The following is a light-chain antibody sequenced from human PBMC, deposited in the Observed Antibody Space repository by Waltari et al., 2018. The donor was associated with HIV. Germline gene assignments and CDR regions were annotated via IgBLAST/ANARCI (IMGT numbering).Light chain of an antibody. V-gene: IGLV3-19*01. Sequence: SSELTQDPAVSVALGQPVRITCQGDSLRSYYASWYQQKPGQAPLLVVYGNDKRPSGIPDRFSGSSSGTTASLTITGAQAEDEADYYCNSRDSSGHHLVFATGTRVTVL. CDR3: NSRDSSGHHLV. CDR2: GND. J-gene: IGLJ1*01. CDR1: SLRSYY.